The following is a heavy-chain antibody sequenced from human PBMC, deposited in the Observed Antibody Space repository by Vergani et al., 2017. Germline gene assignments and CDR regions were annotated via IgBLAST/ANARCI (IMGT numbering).Heavy chain of an antibody. V-gene: IGHV4-61*02. CDR2: IYTSGST. J-gene: IGHJ4*02. D-gene: IGHD2-2*02. CDR3: AREEEVVVVPAAIAE. CDR1: GGSISSGSYY. Sequence: QVQLQESGPGLVKPSQTLSLTCTVSGGSISSGSYYWSWIRQPAGKGLEWIGRIYTSGSTNYNPSRKSRVTISVDTSKNQFSLKLSSVTAADTAVYYCAREEEVVVVPAAIAEWGQGTLVTVSS.